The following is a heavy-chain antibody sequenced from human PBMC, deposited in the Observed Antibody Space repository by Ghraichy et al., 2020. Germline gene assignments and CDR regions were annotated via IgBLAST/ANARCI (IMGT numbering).Heavy chain of an antibody. J-gene: IGHJ1*01. Sequence: GGSLRLSCAASGFTFSSYGMHWVRQAPGKGLEWVAVISYDGSNKYYADSVKGRFTISRDNSKNTLYLQMNSLRAEDTAVYYCAKEGPVYYDSSGFEYFQHWGQGTLVTVSS. CDR2: ISYDGSNK. CDR1: GFTFSSYG. CDR3: AKEGPVYYDSSGFEYFQH. D-gene: IGHD3-22*01. V-gene: IGHV3-30*18.